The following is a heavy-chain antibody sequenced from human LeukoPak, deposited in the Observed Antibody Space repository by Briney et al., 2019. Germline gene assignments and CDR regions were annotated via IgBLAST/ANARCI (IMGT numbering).Heavy chain of an antibody. D-gene: IGHD2-21*02. Sequence: SETLSLTCTVSGGSISGYYWGWIRQPPGKGLEWIGSIYYSGSTYYNPSLKSRVTISVDTSKNQFSLKLSSVTAADTAVYYCARDGSVTATQDAFDIWGQGTMVTVSS. J-gene: IGHJ3*02. V-gene: IGHV4-39*07. CDR2: IYYSGST. CDR3: ARDGSVTATQDAFDI. CDR1: GGSISGYY.